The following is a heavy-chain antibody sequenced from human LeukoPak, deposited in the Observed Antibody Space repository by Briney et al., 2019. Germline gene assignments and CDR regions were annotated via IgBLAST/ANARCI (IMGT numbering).Heavy chain of an antibody. V-gene: IGHV4-61*02. CDR3: ARHEVDILTGYYLNWFDP. Sequence: SQTMSLTCTVSGGSISSGSYYWSWIRQPAGKGLEWIGRIYTSGSTNYNPSLKSRVTISVDTSKNQFSLKLSSVTAADTAVYYCARHEVDILTGYYLNWFDPWGQGTLVTVSS. D-gene: IGHD3-9*01. CDR2: IYTSGST. J-gene: IGHJ5*02. CDR1: GGSISSGSYY.